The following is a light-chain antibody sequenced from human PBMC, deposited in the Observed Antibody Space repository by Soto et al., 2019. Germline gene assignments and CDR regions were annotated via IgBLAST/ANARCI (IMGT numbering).Light chain of an antibody. Sequence: DIQMTQSPSTLSASVGDRVTITCRASQSISSWLAWYQQKPGKAPKLLIYDASSLESGVPSRFSGSGSRTEFTLTISSLQPDDFATYYCHQYNSYSWTFGQGTKVDIK. CDR2: DAS. V-gene: IGKV1-5*01. CDR1: QSISSW. J-gene: IGKJ1*01. CDR3: HQYNSYSWT.